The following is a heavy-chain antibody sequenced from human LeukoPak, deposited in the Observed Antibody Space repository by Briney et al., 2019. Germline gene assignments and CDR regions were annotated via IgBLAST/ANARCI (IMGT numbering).Heavy chain of an antibody. CDR2: IYYSGST. V-gene: IGHV4-59*11. Sequence: SETLSLTCTVSGGSFSSHYWSWIRQPPGKGLEWIGYIYYSGSTNYNPSLKSRVTISVDTSKNQFSLKLSSVTAADTAVYYCARVGRSSGWARAVWFDPWGQGTLVTVSS. CDR1: GGSFSSHY. CDR3: ARVGRSSGWARAVWFDP. D-gene: IGHD6-19*01. J-gene: IGHJ5*02.